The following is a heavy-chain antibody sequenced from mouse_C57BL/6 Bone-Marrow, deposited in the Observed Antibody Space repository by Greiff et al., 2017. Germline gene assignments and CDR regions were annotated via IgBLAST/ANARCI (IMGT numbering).Heavy chain of an antibody. CDR1: GFTFSSYA. CDR3: ARDYDPAWFAY. J-gene: IGHJ3*01. V-gene: IGHV5-4*01. D-gene: IGHD2-3*01. CDR2: ISDGGSYT. Sequence: DVMLVESGGGLVKPGGSLKLSCAASGFTFSSYAMSWVRQTPEKRLEWVATISDGGSYTYSPDNVKGRFTISRDNAKNNLYLQMSHLKSEDTAMYYCARDYDPAWFAYWGQGTLVTVSA.